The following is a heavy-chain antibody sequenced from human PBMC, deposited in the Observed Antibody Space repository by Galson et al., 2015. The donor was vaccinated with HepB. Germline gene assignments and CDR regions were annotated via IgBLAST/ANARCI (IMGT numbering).Heavy chain of an antibody. D-gene: IGHD3-10*01. CDR3: ARDSATGGYFDY. V-gene: IGHV1-18*04. Sequence: KVSCKASGYTFTSYGISWVRQAPGRGLEWMGWIDAYSGNTNYAQNLQGRVTMTTDTSTTTAYMELRSLRSGDTAVYYCARDSATGGYFDYWGQGTLVTVSS. CDR1: GYTFTSYG. J-gene: IGHJ4*02. CDR2: IDAYSGNT.